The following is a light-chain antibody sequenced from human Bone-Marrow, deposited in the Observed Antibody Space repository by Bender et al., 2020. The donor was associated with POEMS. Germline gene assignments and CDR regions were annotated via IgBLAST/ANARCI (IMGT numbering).Light chain of an antibody. Sequence: QSALTQPASMSGSPGQSITISCTGTNNDVGSSYLVSWYQQHPDKAPKLLIYEDTERPSGVSNRFSGYKSGNTASLTISGLQAEDEADYYCASYTNERMVAFGGGTRLTVL. CDR1: NNDVGSSYL. V-gene: IGLV2-14*02. J-gene: IGLJ2*01. CDR2: EDT. CDR3: ASYTNERMVA.